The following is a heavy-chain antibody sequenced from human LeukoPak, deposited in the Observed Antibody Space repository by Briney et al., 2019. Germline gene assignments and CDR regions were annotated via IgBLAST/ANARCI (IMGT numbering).Heavy chain of an antibody. V-gene: IGHV1-69*05. CDR2: IIPIFGTA. Sequence: ASVKVSCKASGGTFSSYAISWVRQAPGQGLEWMGGIIPIFGTANYAQKFQGRVAITTDESTSTAYMELSSLRSEDTAVYYCAKSPNAKRPFFDYWGQGTLVTVSS. CDR1: GGTFSSYA. J-gene: IGHJ4*02. CDR3: AKSPNAKRPFFDY. D-gene: IGHD2-2*01.